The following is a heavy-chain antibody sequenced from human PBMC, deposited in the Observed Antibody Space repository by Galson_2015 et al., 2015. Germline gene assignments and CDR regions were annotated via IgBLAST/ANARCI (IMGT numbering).Heavy chain of an antibody. V-gene: IGHV3-48*02. CDR1: GFTLSAYS. J-gene: IGHJ5*02. D-gene: IGHD3-3*01. Sequence: SLRLSCAVSGFTLSAYSMNWVRQAPGKGLEWVSYISSGSSTIYYADSVKGRFTISRDNAKYSLYLQMNSLRDEDTAVYYCAIDLSRFLEPFDPWGQGTLVTVSS. CDR2: ISSGSSTI. CDR3: AIDLSRFLEPFDP.